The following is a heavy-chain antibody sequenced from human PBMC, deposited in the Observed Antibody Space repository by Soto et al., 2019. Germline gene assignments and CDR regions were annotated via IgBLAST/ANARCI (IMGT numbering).Heavy chain of an antibody. V-gene: IGHV1-46*03. CDR2: INPSGGST. CDR3: ARDXLAHSSGWYSGMDV. J-gene: IGHJ6*02. D-gene: IGHD6-19*01. CDR1: GYTFTSYY. Sequence: ASVKVSCKASGYTFTSYYMHWVRQAPGQGLEWMGIINPSGGSTSYAQKFQGRVTMTRDTSTSTVYMELSSLRSEDTAVYYCARDXLAHSSGWYSGMDVWGQGTTVTVS.